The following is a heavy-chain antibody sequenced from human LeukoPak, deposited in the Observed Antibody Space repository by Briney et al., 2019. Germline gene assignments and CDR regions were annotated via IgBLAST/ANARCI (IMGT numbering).Heavy chain of an antibody. CDR1: GFTFSSYG. J-gene: IGHJ6*03. CDR3: AKAGAIAARPYYYYYYMDV. CDR2: IWYDGSNK. D-gene: IGHD6-6*01. Sequence: GGSLRLSCAPSGFTFSSYGMHWVRQAPGKGLEWVAVIWYDGSNKYYADSVKGRFTISRDNSKNTLYLQMNSLRAEDTAVYYCAKAGAIAARPYYYYYYMDVWGKGTTVTVS. V-gene: IGHV3-33*06.